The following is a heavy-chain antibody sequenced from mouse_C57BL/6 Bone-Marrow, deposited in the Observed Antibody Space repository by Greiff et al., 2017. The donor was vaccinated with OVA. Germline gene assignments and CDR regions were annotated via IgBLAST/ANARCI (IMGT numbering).Heavy chain of an antibody. CDR2: ISNGGGST. CDR3: ARHTLGSSLFAY. V-gene: IGHV5-12*01. Sequence: EVHLVESGGGLVQPGGSLKLSCAASGFTFSDYYMYWVRQTPEKRLEWVAYISNGGGSTYYPDTVKGRFTISRDNAKNTLYLQMSRLKSEDTAMYYCARHTLGSSLFAYWGQGTLVTVSA. J-gene: IGHJ3*01. D-gene: IGHD1-1*01. CDR1: GFTFSDYY.